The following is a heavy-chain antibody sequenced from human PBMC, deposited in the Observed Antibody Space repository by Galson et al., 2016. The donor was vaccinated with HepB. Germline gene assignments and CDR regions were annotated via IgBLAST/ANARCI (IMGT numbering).Heavy chain of an antibody. CDR2: TNPSSGAT. V-gene: IGHV1-46*03. D-gene: IGHD2/OR15-2a*01. Sequence: SVKVSCEASGYTFTSHFIHWVRQAPGQGLECMGITNPSSGATSYAQKFQGKVAMTRDTSTSTVYMELSSLRSDDTAVYYCAKVDLYAFVYWGQGTLVTVSS. J-gene: IGHJ4*02. CDR3: AKVDLYAFVY. CDR1: GYTFTSHF.